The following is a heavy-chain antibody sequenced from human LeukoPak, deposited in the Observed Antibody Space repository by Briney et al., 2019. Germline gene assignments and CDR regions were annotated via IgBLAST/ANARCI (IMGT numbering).Heavy chain of an antibody. V-gene: IGHV3-74*01. J-gene: IGHJ3*02. CDR1: GFTFSSYW. CDR2: INSDGSST. CDR3: ASVKRGLLWFGELKNAFDI. D-gene: IGHD3-10*01. Sequence: GGSLRLSCAASGFTFSSYWMHWVRQAPGKGLVWVSRINSDGSSTSYADSVKGRFTISRDNAKNMLYLQMNSLRAEDTAVYYCASVKRGLLWFGELKNAFDIWGQGTMVTVSS.